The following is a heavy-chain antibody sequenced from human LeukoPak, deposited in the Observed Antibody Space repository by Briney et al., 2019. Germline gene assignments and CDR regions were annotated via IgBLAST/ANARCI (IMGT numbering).Heavy chain of an antibody. J-gene: IGHJ6*02. CDR1: GGTFSSYA. V-gene: IGHV1-69*13. D-gene: IGHD2-2*01. CDR3: ARDRRGYQLWGMDV. Sequence: SVKVSCKASGGTFSSYAISWVRQAPGQGLEWMGGIIPIFGTANYAQRFQGRVTITADESTSTAYMELSSLRSEDTAVYYCARDRRGYQLWGMDVWGQGTTVTVSS. CDR2: IIPIFGTA.